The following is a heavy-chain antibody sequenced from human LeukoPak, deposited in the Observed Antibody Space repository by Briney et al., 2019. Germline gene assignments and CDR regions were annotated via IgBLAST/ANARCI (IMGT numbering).Heavy chain of an antibody. Sequence: GGSLRLSCAASGFTFSSYAMSWVRQAPGKGLEWVSAISGSGDNTYYADSVKGRFTISRDNAKNSLYLQMNSLRAEDTAVYYCARSEGDYGDYFPFFDYWGQGTLVTVSS. D-gene: IGHD4-17*01. CDR2: ISGSGDNT. V-gene: IGHV3-23*01. CDR1: GFTFSSYA. CDR3: ARSEGDYGDYFPFFDY. J-gene: IGHJ4*02.